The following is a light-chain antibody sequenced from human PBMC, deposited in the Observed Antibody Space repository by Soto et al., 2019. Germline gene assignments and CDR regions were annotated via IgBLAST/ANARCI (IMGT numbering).Light chain of an antibody. CDR3: CSYAGSSTFVV. Sequence: QSALAQPASVSGSPGQSITISCTGTSSEVGSYNLVSWYQQHPGKAPKLMIYEVSKRPSGVSNRFSGSKSGNTAYLTISGLQAEDEADYYCCSYAGSSTFVVFGTGTKVTVL. V-gene: IGLV2-23*02. J-gene: IGLJ1*01. CDR2: EVS. CDR1: SSEVGSYNL.